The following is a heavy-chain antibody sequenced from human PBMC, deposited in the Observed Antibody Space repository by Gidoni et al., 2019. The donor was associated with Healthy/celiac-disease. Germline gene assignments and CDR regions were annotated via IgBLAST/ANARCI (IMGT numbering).Heavy chain of an antibody. D-gene: IGHD2-2*01. CDR1: GFTFSSYS. V-gene: IGHV3-21*01. Sequence: EVQLVESGGGLVKPGGSLRLSCAASGFTFSSYSLNWVRQAPGKGLEWVSYISSSSSYIYYADSVKGRFTISRDNAKNSLYLQMNSLRAEDTAVYYCARGQGDKEVPYVVVPAAADYWGQGTLVTVSS. CDR3: ARGQGDKEVPYVVVPAAADY. J-gene: IGHJ4*02. CDR2: ISSSSSYI.